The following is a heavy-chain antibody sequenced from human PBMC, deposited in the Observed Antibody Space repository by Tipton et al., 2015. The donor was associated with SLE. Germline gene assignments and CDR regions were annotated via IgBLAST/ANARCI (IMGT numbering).Heavy chain of an antibody. D-gene: IGHD1-26*01. CDR1: GFTFTVAW. J-gene: IGHJ4*02. V-gene: IGHV3-15*01. Sequence: SLRLSCAASGFTFTVAWMNWVRQATGKGLEWVGRVKSEIDGGTIEYAAPVKGRFSISRDDSKNTLYLQMNSLKTEDTAVYYCVAQKWEMMIDYWGQGTLVTVSS. CDR3: VAQKWEMMIDY. CDR2: VKSEIDGGTI.